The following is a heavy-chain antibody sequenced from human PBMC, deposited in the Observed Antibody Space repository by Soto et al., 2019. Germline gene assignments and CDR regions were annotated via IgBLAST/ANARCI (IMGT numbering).Heavy chain of an antibody. CDR2: INAGNGNT. CDR1: GYSFTNND. D-gene: IGHD3-3*02. V-gene: IGHV1-3*01. CDR3: ARDSNIRSYYYGMDV. J-gene: IGHJ6*02. Sequence: GSSVKVSCKASGYSFTNNDVSWVRQATGQGLEWMGWINAGNGNTKYSQKFQGRVTITRDTSASTAYMELSSLRSEDTAVYYCARDSNIRSYYYGMDVWG.